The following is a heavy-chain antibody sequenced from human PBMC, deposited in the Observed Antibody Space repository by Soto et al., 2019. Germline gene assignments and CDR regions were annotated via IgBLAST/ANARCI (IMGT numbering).Heavy chain of an antibody. V-gene: IGHV3-13*01. D-gene: IGHD2-15*01. CDR2: IGRAGDT. CDR1: GFTFSSYD. CDR3: TRGVAGFDY. Sequence: PGGSLRLSCVVSGFTFSSYDFHWVRQATGKSQEWVSGIGRAGDTYYAGSVKGRFTFSRDIAKNSLYLQMNSMRAGDSAVYYCTRGVAGFDYWGQGTLVTASS. J-gene: IGHJ4*02.